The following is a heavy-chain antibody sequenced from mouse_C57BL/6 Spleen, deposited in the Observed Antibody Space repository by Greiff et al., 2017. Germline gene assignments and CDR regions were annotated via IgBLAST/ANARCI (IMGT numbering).Heavy chain of an antibody. J-gene: IGHJ3*01. CDR2: ISYDGSN. CDR3: ARMKDYDEDFAY. CDR1: GYSITSGYY. Sequence: EVKLEESGPGLVKPSQSLSLTCSVTGYSITSGYYWNWIRQFPGNKLEWMGYISYDGSNNYNPSLKNRISITRDTSKNQFFLKLNSVTTEDTATYYCARMKDYDEDFAYWGQGTLVTVSA. D-gene: IGHD2-4*01. V-gene: IGHV3-6*01.